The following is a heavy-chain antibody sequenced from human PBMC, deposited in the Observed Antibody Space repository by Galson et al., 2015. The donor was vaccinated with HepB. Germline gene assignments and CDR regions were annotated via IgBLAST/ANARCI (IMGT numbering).Heavy chain of an antibody. D-gene: IGHD4-17*01. Sequence: LSLTCTVSGGSISSGGYYWSWIRQHPGKGLEWIGYIYYSGSTYYNPSLKSRVTISVDTSKNQFSLKLSSVTAADTAVYYCASRMVTTYSDAFDIWGQGTMVTVSS. CDR2: IYYSGST. CDR1: GGSISSGGYY. J-gene: IGHJ3*02. CDR3: ASRMVTTYSDAFDI. V-gene: IGHV4-31*03.